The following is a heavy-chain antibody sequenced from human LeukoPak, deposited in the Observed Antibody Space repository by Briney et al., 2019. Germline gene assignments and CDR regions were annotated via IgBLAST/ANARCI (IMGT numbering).Heavy chain of an antibody. CDR3: ARDKPEDDYGDPPAFDL. CDR1: GYSISSGYY. J-gene: IGHJ2*01. Sequence: SETLSLTCSVSGYSISSGYYWGWIRQPPGKGLEWIGSIYHSGSTLYNPSLRSRITISLDTSKNHFSLKLSSVTAADTAVYYCARDKPEDDYGDPPAFDLWGRGTLVTVSS. D-gene: IGHD4-17*01. V-gene: IGHV4-38-2*02. CDR2: IYHSGST.